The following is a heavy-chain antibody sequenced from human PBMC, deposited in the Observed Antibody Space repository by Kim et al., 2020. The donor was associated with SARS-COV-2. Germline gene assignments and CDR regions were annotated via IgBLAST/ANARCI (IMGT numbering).Heavy chain of an antibody. CDR3: AKDEGRVFGVSWVYYYGMDV. V-gene: IGHV3-30*18. D-gene: IGHD3-3*01. CDR1: GFTFSSYG. Sequence: GGSLRLSCAASGFTFSSYGMHWVRQAPGKGLEWVAVISYDGSNKYYADSVKGRFTISRDNSKNTLYLQMNSLRAEDTAVYYCAKDEGRVFGVSWVYYYGMDVWGQGTTVTVSS. CDR2: ISYDGSNK. J-gene: IGHJ6*02.